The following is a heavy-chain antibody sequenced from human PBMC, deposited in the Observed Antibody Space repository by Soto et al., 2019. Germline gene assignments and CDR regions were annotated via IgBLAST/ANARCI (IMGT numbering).Heavy chain of an antibody. Sequence: GGSLRLSCAASGFTFSSYEMNWVRQTPGKGLEWVSYISSSGSTIYYADSVKGRFTISRDNAKNSLYLQMNSLRAEDTAVYYCARDSYSSSWYYGMDVWGQGTTVTVSS. CDR2: ISSSGSTI. D-gene: IGHD6-13*01. CDR3: ARDSYSSSWYYGMDV. CDR1: GFTFSSYE. J-gene: IGHJ6*02. V-gene: IGHV3-48*03.